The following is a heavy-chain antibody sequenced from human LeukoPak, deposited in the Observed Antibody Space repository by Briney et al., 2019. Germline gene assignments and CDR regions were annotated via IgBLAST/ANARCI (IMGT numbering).Heavy chain of an antibody. CDR3: ARDPADGDAFDI. CDR1: GFTFSSYG. CDR2: IWYDGSNK. V-gene: IGHV3-33*01. Sequence: PGGSLRLSCAASGFTFSSYGMHWVRQAPGKGLEWVAVIWYDGSNKYYADSVKGRFTISRDNSKNTLYLQMNSLRAEDTAVYYCARDPADGDAFDIWGQGTMVTVSS. J-gene: IGHJ3*02.